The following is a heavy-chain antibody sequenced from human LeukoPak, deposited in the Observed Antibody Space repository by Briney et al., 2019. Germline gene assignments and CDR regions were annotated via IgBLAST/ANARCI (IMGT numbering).Heavy chain of an antibody. CDR3: AKVHCSSTSCYMGGYYYYGMDV. D-gene: IGHD2-2*02. V-gene: IGHV3-23*01. CDR2: FSGSGGST. J-gene: IGHJ6*02. Sequence: GESLRLSCAASGFTFSSYAMSWVRQAPGKGLEWVSGFSGSGGSTYYADSVKGRFTISRDNSKNTLYLQMNSLRADDTAVYYCAKVHCSSTSCYMGGYYYYGMDVWGQGTTVTVS. CDR1: GFTFSSYA.